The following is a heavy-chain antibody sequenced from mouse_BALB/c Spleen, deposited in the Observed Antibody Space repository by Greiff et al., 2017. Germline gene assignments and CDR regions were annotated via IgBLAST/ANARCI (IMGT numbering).Heavy chain of an antibody. Sequence: QVQLQQSGAELVRPGVSVKISCKGSGYTFTDYAMHWVKQSHAKSLEWIGVISTYYGDASYNQKFKGKATMTVDKSSSTAYMELARLTSEDSAIYYCARKYGNYGYAMDYWGQGTSVTVSS. V-gene: IGHV1S137*01. CDR3: ARKYGNYGYAMDY. D-gene: IGHD2-10*02. J-gene: IGHJ4*01. CDR1: GYTFTDYA. CDR2: ISTYYGDA.